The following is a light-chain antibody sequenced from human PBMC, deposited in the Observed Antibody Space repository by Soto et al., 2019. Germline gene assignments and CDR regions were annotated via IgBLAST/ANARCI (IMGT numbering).Light chain of an antibody. Sequence: QSALTQPPSVYGAPGQRVTISCTGSSSNIGAGYDIHWYQQLPGTAPKLLIYGNINRPSGVPDRFSGSKSGTSASLAITGLQAEDEADYYCQSYDSSLSGSVVFGGGTQLTVL. CDR1: SSNIGAGYD. J-gene: IGLJ2*01. V-gene: IGLV1-40*01. CDR3: QSYDSSLSGSVV. CDR2: GNI.